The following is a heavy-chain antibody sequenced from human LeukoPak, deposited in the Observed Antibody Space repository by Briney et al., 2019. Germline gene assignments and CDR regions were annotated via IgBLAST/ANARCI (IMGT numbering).Heavy chain of an antibody. Sequence: ASVKVSSKASGYTFTNYFMHWVRQAPGQGLEWMGIINPSAGSTTYAQKFQGRVTMTRDTSTSTVYMELSSLRSEDTAVYYCARGSGSGNYYDAFNIWGQGTMVTVSS. CDR1: GYTFTNYF. J-gene: IGHJ3*02. V-gene: IGHV1-46*01. CDR2: INPSAGST. CDR3: ARGSGSGNYYDAFNI. D-gene: IGHD3-10*01.